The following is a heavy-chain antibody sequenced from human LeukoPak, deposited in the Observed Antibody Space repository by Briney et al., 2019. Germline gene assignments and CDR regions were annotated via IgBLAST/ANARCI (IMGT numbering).Heavy chain of an antibody. Sequence: SETLSLTCTVSGGSISRYYWSWIRQPAGKGLEWIGRIYTSGSTNYNPSLKSRVTMSVDTSKNQFSLKLSSVTAADTAVYYCAREFTMVRGVITYFDYWGQGTLVTVSS. CDR1: GGSISRYY. CDR2: IYTSGST. CDR3: AREFTMVRGVITYFDY. V-gene: IGHV4-4*07. J-gene: IGHJ4*02. D-gene: IGHD3-10*01.